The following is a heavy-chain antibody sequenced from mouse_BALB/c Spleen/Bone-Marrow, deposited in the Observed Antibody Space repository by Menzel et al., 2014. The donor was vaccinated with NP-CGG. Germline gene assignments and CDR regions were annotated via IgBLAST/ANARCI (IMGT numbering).Heavy chain of an antibody. CDR3: ARGSYYEGAMDY. V-gene: IGHV2-9*02. Sequence: VKLMESGPGLVAPSQSLSITCTVSGFSLTSYGVHWVRQPPGKVLEWLGVIWAGGSTNYNSALMSRLSISKTTPRAKFFLKMNSLQTDDTAMYYCARGSYYEGAMDYWGQGTSVTVSS. J-gene: IGHJ4*01. CDR2: IWAGGST. D-gene: IGHD1-1*01. CDR1: GFSLTSYG.